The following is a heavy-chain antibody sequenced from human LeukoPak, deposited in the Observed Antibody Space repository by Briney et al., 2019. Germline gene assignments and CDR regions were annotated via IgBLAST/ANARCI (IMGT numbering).Heavy chain of an antibody. CDR3: ARDGGRIAMYYFDS. Sequence: GGSLRLSCAASGFTFSSYGMHWVRQAPGKGLEWVAVIWYDGSNKYYADSVKGRFTISRDNSKNTLYLQMNSLRAEDTAVYYCARDGGRIAMYYFDSWGQGTLVTVSS. CDR2: IWYDGSNK. D-gene: IGHD3-16*01. CDR1: GFTFSSYG. J-gene: IGHJ4*02. V-gene: IGHV3-33*08.